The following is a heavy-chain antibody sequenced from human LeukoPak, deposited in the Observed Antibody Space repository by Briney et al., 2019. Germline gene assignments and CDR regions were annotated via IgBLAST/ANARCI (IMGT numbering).Heavy chain of an antibody. CDR3: ARARLSIVRGITNFDY. V-gene: IGHV4-59*05. CDR2: SGST. D-gene: IGHD3-10*01. Sequence: PSETLSLTCTVSGGSISTYYWGWIRQPPGKGLEWIDSGSTFYNPSLKSRVTISVDTSKNQFSLILSSVTAADTAVYFCARARLSIVRGITNFDYWGQGTVVTVSS. CDR1: GGSISTYY. J-gene: IGHJ4*02.